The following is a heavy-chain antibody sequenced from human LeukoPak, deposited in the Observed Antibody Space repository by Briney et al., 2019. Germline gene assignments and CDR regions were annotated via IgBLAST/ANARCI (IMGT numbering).Heavy chain of an antibody. CDR2: ISGSSGST. V-gene: IGHV3-23*01. Sequence: GGSLRLSCAASGFTFSSYAMSWVRQAPGKGLEWVSAISGSSGSTYYADSVKGRFTISRDNSKNTLYLQMNSLRAEDTAVYYCAKDRDCSSTSCRAGWFDPWGQGTLVTVSS. D-gene: IGHD2-2*01. CDR3: AKDRDCSSTSCRAGWFDP. CDR1: GFTFSSYA. J-gene: IGHJ5*02.